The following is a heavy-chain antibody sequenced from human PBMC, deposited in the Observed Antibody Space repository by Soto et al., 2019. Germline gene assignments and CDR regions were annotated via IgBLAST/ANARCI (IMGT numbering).Heavy chain of an antibody. V-gene: IGHV3-30-3*01. J-gene: IGHJ6*02. CDR1: GFTFSTYA. Sequence: QVQLVESGGGVVQPGASLRLSCAASGFTFSTYAMHWVRQAPGKGLEWVAVISHDGNNKYYADSVKGRFTVSRDNSKNTLYLQMNSLRAEDSAVYYCARDPFGPSTFTVTTRGDYYYGMDVWGQGTTVTVSS. D-gene: IGHD4-17*01. CDR3: ARDPFGPSTFTVTTRGDYYYGMDV. CDR2: ISHDGNNK.